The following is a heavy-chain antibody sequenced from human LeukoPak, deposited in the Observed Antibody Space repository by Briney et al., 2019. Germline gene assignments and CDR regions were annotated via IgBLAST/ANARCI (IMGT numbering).Heavy chain of an antibody. J-gene: IGHJ4*02. D-gene: IGHD2-15*01. Sequence: SVKVSCKASGGTFSSYAISWVRQAPGQGLEWMGGIIPIFGTANYAQKFQGRVTITTDESTSTAYMELSSLRSEDTAVYYCARNGYCSGGCCYSLYFDYWGQGTLVTVSS. V-gene: IGHV1-69*05. CDR1: GGTFSSYA. CDR3: ARNGYCSGGCCYSLYFDY. CDR2: IIPIFGTA.